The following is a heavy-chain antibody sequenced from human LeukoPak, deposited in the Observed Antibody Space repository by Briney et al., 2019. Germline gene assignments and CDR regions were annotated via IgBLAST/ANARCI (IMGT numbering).Heavy chain of an antibody. CDR1: GYTFTDYYTDYY. D-gene: IGHD6-13*01. CDR2: INPSGGNA. CDR3: ARERDSSSSSGY. V-gene: IGHV1-46*01. Sequence: GASVKVSCKASGYTFTDYYTDYYMQWVRQAPGQGLEWMGIINPSGGNANYAQEFQGRVTLTRDTSTSTVYMELSSLRSEDTAIYYCARERDSSSSSGYWGQGTLVTVSS. J-gene: IGHJ4*02.